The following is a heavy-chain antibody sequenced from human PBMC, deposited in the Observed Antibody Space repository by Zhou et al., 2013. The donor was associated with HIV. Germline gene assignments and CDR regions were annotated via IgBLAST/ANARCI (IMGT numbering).Heavy chain of an antibody. J-gene: IGHJ4*02. CDR3: ARDADYYDILTGPNPIDY. D-gene: IGHD3-9*01. CDR1: GYTFTSYG. V-gene: IGHV1-18*01. CDR2: ISAYNGNT. Sequence: QVQLVQSGAEVKKPGASVKVSCKASGYTFTSYGISWVRQAPGQGLEWMGWISAYNGNTNYAQKLQGRVTMTTDTSTSTAYMELRSLRSDDTAVYYCARDADYYDILTGPNPIDYWGQGTLVTVSS.